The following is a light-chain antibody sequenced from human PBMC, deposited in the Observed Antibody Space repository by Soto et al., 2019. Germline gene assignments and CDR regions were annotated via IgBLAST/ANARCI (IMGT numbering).Light chain of an antibody. V-gene: IGLV2-14*01. CDR3: SSYLRSNSLYL. CDR2: EVS. J-gene: IGLJ1*01. Sequence: QSALTQPASVSGSPGQSNTISCTGTSSDVGGYNYVSWHQLHPGKATKLMVYEVSNRHSGVSNRFSGSKSDNAASLSISVLQTEDEGDYCFSSYLRSNSLYLFGPGN. CDR1: SSDVGGYNY.